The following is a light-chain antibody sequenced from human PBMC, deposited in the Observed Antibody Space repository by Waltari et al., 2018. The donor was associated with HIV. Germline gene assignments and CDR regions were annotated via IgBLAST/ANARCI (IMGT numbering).Light chain of an antibody. CDR2: AAS. J-gene: IGKJ4*02. CDR1: QSISSY. V-gene: IGKV1-39*01. CDR3: RQGYLTPLT. Sequence: DIQMTQSLSSLSASEGDSVTITCRASQSISSYLNWFQQTPGKAPKLLIYAASSLQSRVPSRFSGSGSETDVTLTITSLQPEDCATYFGRQGYLTPLTFGGGTKVEIK.